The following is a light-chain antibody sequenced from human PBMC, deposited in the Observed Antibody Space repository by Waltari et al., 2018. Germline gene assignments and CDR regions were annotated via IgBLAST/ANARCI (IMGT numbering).Light chain of an antibody. CDR2: RGS. CDR1: SSDVGSYNL. CDR3: CSYAGSSTYV. Sequence: QSALTQPASVSGSPGQSITISCTGTSSDVGSYNLVSWYQQHPGKAPKRLFYRGSKRPSGVSNRFSGSKSGNTASLTISGLQAEDEADYYCCSYAGSSTYVFGTGTKVTVL. V-gene: IGLV2-23*01. J-gene: IGLJ1*01.